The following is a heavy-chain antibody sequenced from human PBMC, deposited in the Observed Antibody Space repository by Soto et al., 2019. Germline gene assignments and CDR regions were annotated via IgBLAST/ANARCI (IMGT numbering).Heavy chain of an antibody. V-gene: IGHV3-7*04. CDR3: ARGDYHDDSGPFSDAFDV. CDR1: GITFSNYA. Sequence: GGSLILSCAASGITFSNYAMSWVRQAPGKGLEWVANIKQDGSQKWYVDSVKGRFTISRDNAKKSLFLQMNGLRVEDTAMYYCARGDYHDDSGPFSDAFDVWGQGTMVTVS. D-gene: IGHD3-22*01. CDR2: IKQDGSQK. J-gene: IGHJ3*01.